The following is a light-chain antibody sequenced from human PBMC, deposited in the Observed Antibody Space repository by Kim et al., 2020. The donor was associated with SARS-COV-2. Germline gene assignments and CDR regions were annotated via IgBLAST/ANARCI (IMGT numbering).Light chain of an antibody. CDR2: EVS. V-gene: IGLV2-23*02. CDR1: SSDVGSYNL. J-gene: IGLJ2*01. Sequence: QSALTQPASVSRSPGQSITISCTGTSSDVGSYNLVSWYQQHPGKAPKLMIYEVSKRPSGVSNRFSGSKSGNTASLTISGLQAEDEADYYCCSYAGSSTLVFGGGTQLTVL. CDR3: CSYAGSSTLV.